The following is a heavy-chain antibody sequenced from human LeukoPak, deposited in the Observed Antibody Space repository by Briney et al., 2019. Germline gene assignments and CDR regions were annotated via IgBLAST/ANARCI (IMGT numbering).Heavy chain of an antibody. V-gene: IGHV3-30*03. CDR2: ISYDGSNK. CDR3: ARDPAKFWSGHDY. D-gene: IGHD3-3*01. Sequence: GGSLRLSCAASGFTFSSYGMHWVRQAPGKGLEWVAVISYDGSNKYYADSVKGRFTISRDNSKNTLYVQMNSLRAEDTAVYYCARDPAKFWSGHDYWGQGTLVTVSS. CDR1: GFTFSSYG. J-gene: IGHJ4*02.